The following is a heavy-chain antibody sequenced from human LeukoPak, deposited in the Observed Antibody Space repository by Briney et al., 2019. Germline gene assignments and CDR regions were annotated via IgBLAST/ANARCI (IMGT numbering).Heavy chain of an antibody. CDR3: ARSQSLGY. V-gene: IGHV3-7*04. CDR2: IKHDGSDK. Sequence: GGSLRLSCAASGFTFSSYWMSWVRQAPGKGLEWVANIKHDGSDKYYVDAVKGRFTISRDNAENSLYLQMNSLRAEDTAMYYCARSQSLGYWGQGTLVTVS. CDR1: GFTFSSYW. J-gene: IGHJ4*02.